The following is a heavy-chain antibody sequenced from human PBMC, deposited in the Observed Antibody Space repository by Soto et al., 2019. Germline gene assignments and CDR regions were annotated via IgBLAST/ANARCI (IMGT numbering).Heavy chain of an antibody. D-gene: IGHD3-3*01. CDR1: GGSISSSSYY. CDR2: IYYSGST. V-gene: IGHV4-39*01. Sequence: PSETLSLTWTVSGGSISSSSYYWGWIRQPPGKGLEWIGSIYYSGSTYYNPSLKSRVTISVDTSKNQFSLKLSSVTAADTAVYYCASLNGLEWLAYYYYMDVWGKGTTVTVSS. J-gene: IGHJ6*03. CDR3: ASLNGLEWLAYYYYMDV.